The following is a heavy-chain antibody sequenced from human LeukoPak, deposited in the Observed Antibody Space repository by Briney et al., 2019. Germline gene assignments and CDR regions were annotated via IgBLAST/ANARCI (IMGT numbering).Heavy chain of an antibody. CDR2: IYYSGST. D-gene: IGHD3-3*01. V-gene: IGHV4-59*12. J-gene: IGHJ4*02. CDR1: GGSISSYY. Sequence: VKPSETLSLTCTVSGGSISSYYWSWIRQPPGKGLEWIGYIYYSGSTNYNPSLKSRVTISVDTSKNQFSLKLSSVTAADTAVYYCARARITIFGVVIPYYFDYWGQGTLVTVSS. CDR3: ARARITIFGVVIPYYFDY.